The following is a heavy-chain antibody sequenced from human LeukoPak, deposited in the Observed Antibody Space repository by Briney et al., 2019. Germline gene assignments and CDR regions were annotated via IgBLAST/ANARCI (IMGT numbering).Heavy chain of an antibody. D-gene: IGHD4-17*01. Sequence: GGSLRLSCAASGXTFSSYWMHWVRQAPGKGLVWVSRINSDGSSTSYADSVKGRFTISRDKAKNTLYLQMNSLRAEDTAVYYCARAHSYGDAYFDYWGQGTLVTVSS. CDR3: ARAHSYGDAYFDY. V-gene: IGHV3-74*01. J-gene: IGHJ4*02. CDR2: INSDGSST. CDR1: GXTFSSYW.